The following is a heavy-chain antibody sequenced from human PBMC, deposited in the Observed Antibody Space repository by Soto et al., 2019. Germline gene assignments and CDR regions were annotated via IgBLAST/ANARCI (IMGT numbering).Heavy chain of an antibody. V-gene: IGHV3-30*18. CDR1: GFTFSSYG. CDR2: VSYDGSNK. Sequence: GGSLRLSCAASGFTFSSYGMHWVRQAPGKALEWVAVVSYDGSNKYYADSVKGRFTISRDNSKNTLDLQMNSLRAEDTAVYYCAKETENGAYYYGMDVWGQGTTVTVSS. CDR3: AKETENGAYYYGMDV. D-gene: IGHD1-26*01. J-gene: IGHJ6*02.